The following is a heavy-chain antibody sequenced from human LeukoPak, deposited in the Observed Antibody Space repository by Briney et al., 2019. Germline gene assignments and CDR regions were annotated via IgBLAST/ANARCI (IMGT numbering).Heavy chain of an antibody. Sequence: GGSLRLSCAASGFTFSDYYMSWIRQAPGKGLEWVPYISSSGGTIYYADSVKGRFTISRDNAKNSLYLQMNSLRAEDTAVYYCASRRRAAGYWFDPWGQGTLVTVSS. CDR2: ISSSGGTI. CDR3: ASRRRAAGYWFDP. J-gene: IGHJ5*02. V-gene: IGHV3-11*01. CDR1: GFTFSDYY. D-gene: IGHD6-13*01.